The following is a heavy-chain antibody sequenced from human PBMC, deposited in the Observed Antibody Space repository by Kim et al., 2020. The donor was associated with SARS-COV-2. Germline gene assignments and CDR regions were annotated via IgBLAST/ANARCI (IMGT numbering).Heavy chain of an antibody. D-gene: IGHD3-9*01. CDR3: ACYDILTGSMDV. J-gene: IGHJ6*02. Sequence: IYAQKFQGRVTMTEDTSTDTAYMELSSLRSEDTAVYYCACYDILTGSMDVWGQGTTVTVSS. V-gene: IGHV1-24*01.